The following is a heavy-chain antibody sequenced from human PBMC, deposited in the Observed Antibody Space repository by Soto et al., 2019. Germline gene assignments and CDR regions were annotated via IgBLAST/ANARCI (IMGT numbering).Heavy chain of an antibody. J-gene: IGHJ4*02. D-gene: IGHD3-22*01. CDR2: IVPLFGTV. CDR3: SRTPFHYDVNGMYYFDY. CDR1: GGTFSNYA. V-gene: IGHV1-69*13. Sequence: GASVKVSCKASGGTFSNYAISWVRQAPGQGLEWMGGIVPLFGTVHNAQKFQGRLTITADESTSTAYMELSNLRSEDTAVYYCSRTPFHYDVNGMYYFDYWGQGTLVTVSS.